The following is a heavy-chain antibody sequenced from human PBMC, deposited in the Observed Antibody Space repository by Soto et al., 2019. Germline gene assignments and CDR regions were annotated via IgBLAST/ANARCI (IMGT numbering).Heavy chain of an antibody. D-gene: IGHD3-16*01. CDR1: GFTFSSXG. CDR3: ARDRXXXTXXXXXXXIPLGY. Sequence: ESGGGVVQPGRSLRLSCAASGFTFSSXGXXWXXXAPGXGXEWVXXXWYDGSNKYYADSVKGRFTISRDNSKNTLYLQMNSLRAEDTAVYYCARDRXXXTXXXXXXXIPLGYWGQGTLVTVSS. V-gene: IGHV3-33*01. CDR2: XWYDGSNK. J-gene: IGHJ4*02.